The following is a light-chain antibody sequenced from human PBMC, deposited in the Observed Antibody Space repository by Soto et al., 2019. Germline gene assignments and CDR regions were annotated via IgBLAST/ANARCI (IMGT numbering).Light chain of an antibody. CDR3: QSYDSSLSVV. J-gene: IGLJ2*01. V-gene: IGLV1-40*01. CDR1: SSNIGAGYD. CDR2: GNS. Sequence: QSVLTQPPSMSGAPGQRVTISCTGSSSNIGAGYDVHWYQQLPGTARQLLIYGNSKRPSGVPDRFSGSKSGTSASLAITGLQAEDEADYYCQSYDSSLSVVFGGGTKLTVL.